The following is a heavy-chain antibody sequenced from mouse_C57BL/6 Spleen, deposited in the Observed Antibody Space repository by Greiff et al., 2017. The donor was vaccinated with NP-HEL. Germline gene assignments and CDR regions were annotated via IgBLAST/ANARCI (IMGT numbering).Heavy chain of an antibody. J-gene: IGHJ2*01. CDR2: INYDGSST. D-gene: IGHD2-5*01. CDR1: GFTFSDYY. CDR3: ARDRGYGYSNYLAFDY. Sequence: EVQLVESEGGLVQPGSSMKLSCTASGFTFSDYYMAWVRQVPEKGLEWVANINYDGSSTYYLDSLKSRFIISRDNAKNILYLQMSSLKSEDTATYYCARDRGYGYSNYLAFDYWGQGTTLTVSS. V-gene: IGHV5-16*01.